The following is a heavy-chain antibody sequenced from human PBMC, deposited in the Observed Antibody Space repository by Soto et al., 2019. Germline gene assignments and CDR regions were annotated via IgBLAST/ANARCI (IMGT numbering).Heavy chain of an antibody. Sequence: SETLSLTCTVSGGSISSGGYYWGWIRQPPGKGLEWIGSIFYSGSTYYNPSLKSRVTISVDTSKNQFSLKLSSVTAADTAVYYCASVGYYYDSSGHIRGPEYFQQWGQGTLVTVSS. V-gene: IGHV4-39*01. CDR2: IFYSGST. CDR1: GGSISSGGYY. J-gene: IGHJ1*01. CDR3: ASVGYYYDSSGHIRGPEYFQQ. D-gene: IGHD3-22*01.